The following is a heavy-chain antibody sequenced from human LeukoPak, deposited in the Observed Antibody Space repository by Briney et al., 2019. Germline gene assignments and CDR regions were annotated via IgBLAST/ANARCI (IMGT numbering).Heavy chain of an antibody. Sequence: SETLFLTCTVSGYSISSGYYWGWIRPPPGKGLEWIGSIYHSGSTYYNPSLKSRVTISVDTSKNQFSLKLSSVTAADTAVYYCASRDFQHWGQGTLVTVSS. V-gene: IGHV4-38-2*02. J-gene: IGHJ1*01. CDR2: IYHSGST. CDR3: ASRDFQH. CDR1: GYSISSGYY.